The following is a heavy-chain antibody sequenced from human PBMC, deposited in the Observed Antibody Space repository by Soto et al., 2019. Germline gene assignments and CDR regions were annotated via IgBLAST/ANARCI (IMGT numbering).Heavy chain of an antibody. V-gene: IGHV4-31*03. D-gene: IGHD3-3*01. CDR3: ARDRSGYSTGYYYGMDV. CDR1: GGSISSGGYY. Sequence: QVQLQESGPGLVKPSQTLSLTCTVSGGSISSGGYYWSWIRQHPGKGLEWIGYIYYSGSTYYNPSLKSRVTISVDTSKNQFSLKLSSVTAADTAVYYCARDRSGYSTGYYYGMDVWGQGTTVTVSS. J-gene: IGHJ6*02. CDR2: IYYSGST.